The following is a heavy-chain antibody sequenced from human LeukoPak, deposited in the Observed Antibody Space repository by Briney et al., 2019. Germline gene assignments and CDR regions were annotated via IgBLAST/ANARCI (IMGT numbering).Heavy chain of an antibody. J-gene: IGHJ4*02. CDR3: AREGTQRAFDY. D-gene: IGHD1-7*01. CDR2: IWYDGSNK. Sequence: GGPLRLSCAASGFTFSSYGMHWVRQAPGKGLEWVAVIWYDGSNKYYADSVKGRFTISRDNSKNTLYLQMNSLRAEDTGVYYCAREGTQRAFDYWGQGTLVTVSS. V-gene: IGHV3-33*01. CDR1: GFTFSSYG.